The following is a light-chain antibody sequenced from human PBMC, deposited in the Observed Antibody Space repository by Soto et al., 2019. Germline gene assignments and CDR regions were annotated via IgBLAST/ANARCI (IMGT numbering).Light chain of an antibody. Sequence: IQLTQSPSSLSASIGDRVTITCRASQGISSYLAWYQQKPGKAPKLLIYAASTLQRGVPSRFSGSGSGTDFTLTISSLQPEDFATCYCQQLNSYPPTFGGGTKVDIK. CDR1: QGISSY. J-gene: IGKJ4*01. V-gene: IGKV1-9*01. CDR3: QQLNSYPPT. CDR2: AAS.